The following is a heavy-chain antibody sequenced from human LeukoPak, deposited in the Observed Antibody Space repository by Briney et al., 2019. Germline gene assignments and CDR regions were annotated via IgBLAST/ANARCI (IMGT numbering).Heavy chain of an antibody. D-gene: IGHD1-26*01. J-gene: IGHJ4*02. CDR1: GFTFSDSA. V-gene: IGHV3-23*01. Sequence: GGSLRVSCEASGFTFSDSAMSWVRQASGRGLEWVSLISASGGNSYYADSVKGRFTVSRDSSKNTLHLQMNSLRAEDTAVYYCARDIESSCWGQGTLVTVSS. CDR3: ARDIESSC. CDR2: ISASGGNS.